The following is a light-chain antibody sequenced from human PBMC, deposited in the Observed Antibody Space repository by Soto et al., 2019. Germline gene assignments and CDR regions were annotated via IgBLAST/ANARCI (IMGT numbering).Light chain of an antibody. CDR3: QQRSYGPST. Sequence: EIVLTQSPATLSLSPGDRATLSCRASQSVSSYLAWYQQKPGQAPRLLIYDASNRAAGIPARFSGSGSGTYFTLTITSLEPEDFAVYDCQQRSYGPSTFGGGTKVEIK. V-gene: IGKV3-11*01. CDR2: DAS. J-gene: IGKJ4*01. CDR1: QSVSSY.